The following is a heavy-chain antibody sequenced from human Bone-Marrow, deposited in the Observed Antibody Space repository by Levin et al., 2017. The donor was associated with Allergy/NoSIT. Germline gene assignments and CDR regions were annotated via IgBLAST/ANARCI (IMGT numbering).Heavy chain of an antibody. V-gene: IGHV1-69*01. Sequence: KISCKASGGTFSRYAIGWVRQAPGQGLEWVGGIINVIGTPTYAQEFQGRVTISADESTRTAYMELNSLTFGDTAVYYCARGGLNSGTYWDFDAWGQGTLVTVSS. CDR2: IINVIGTP. CDR1: GGTFSRYA. J-gene: IGHJ4*02. D-gene: IGHD1-26*01. CDR3: ARGGLNSGTYWDFDA.